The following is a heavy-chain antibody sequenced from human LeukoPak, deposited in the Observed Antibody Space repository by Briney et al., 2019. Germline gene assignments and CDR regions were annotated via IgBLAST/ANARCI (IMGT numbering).Heavy chain of an antibody. CDR2: INPNSGGT. D-gene: IGHD6-13*01. Sequence: AASVKVSCKASGYTFTGYYMHWVRQARGQGLEWMGWINPNSGGTNYAQKFQGRVTMTRDTSISTAYMELSRLRPDDTAVYYCARAGSSSRWVNDHWGQGTLVTVSS. V-gene: IGHV1-2*02. CDR3: ARAGSSSRWVNDH. CDR1: GYTFTGYY. J-gene: IGHJ4*02.